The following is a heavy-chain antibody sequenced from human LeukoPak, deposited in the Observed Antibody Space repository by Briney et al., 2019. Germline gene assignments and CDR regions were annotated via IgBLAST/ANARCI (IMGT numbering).Heavy chain of an antibody. CDR1: GFTFGSYW. Sequence: GGSLRLSCAASGFTFGSYWMSWVRQAPGKGLEWVANIKQDEGEKYYADSVKGRFTISRDNAKNSLYLQMNSLRAEDTALYYCAKDRGDYWGQGTLVTVSS. J-gene: IGHJ4*02. CDR3: AKDRGDY. V-gene: IGHV3-7*03. CDR2: IKQDEGEK. D-gene: IGHD3-10*01.